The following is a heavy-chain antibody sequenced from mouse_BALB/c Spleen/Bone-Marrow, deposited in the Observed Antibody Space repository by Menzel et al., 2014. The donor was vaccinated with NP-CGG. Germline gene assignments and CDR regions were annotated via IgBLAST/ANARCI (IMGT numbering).Heavy chain of an antibody. Sequence: VHVKQSGAELVKPGASVKLSCTASGFNTKDTYMHWVKQRPEQGLEWIGRIDPANGNTKYDPKFQGKATITADTSSNTAYLQLSSLTSENTAVYYCASYVYGYYFDYWGQGTTLTVSS. CDR3: ASYVYGYYFDY. CDR2: IDPANGNT. V-gene: IGHV14-3*02. J-gene: IGHJ2*01. CDR1: GFNTKDTY. D-gene: IGHD2-2*01.